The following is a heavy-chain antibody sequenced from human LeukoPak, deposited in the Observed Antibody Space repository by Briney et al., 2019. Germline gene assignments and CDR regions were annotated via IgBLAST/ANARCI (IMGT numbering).Heavy chain of an antibody. CDR3: ARRLAADSSGP. Sequence: ASVRVSCKASGGTFSSYAISWVRQAPGQGLEWMGGIIPIFGTANYAQKFQGRVTITADESTSTAYMELSRLRSDDTAVYYCARRLAADSSGPWGQGTLVTVSS. V-gene: IGHV1-69*13. CDR2: IIPIFGTA. J-gene: IGHJ4*02. D-gene: IGHD3-22*01. CDR1: GGTFSSYA.